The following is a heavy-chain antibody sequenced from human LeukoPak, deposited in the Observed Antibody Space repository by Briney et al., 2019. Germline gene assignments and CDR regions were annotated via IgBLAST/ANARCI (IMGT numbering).Heavy chain of an antibody. CDR3: ATHSGSYFLY. CDR1: GYTFPYLS. V-gene: IGHV1-24*01. CDR2: FDPEDIET. Sequence: ASVKVSCKVCGYTFPYLSMHWVRQSPGKGLEWMGGFDPEDIETVYAQRVQGRVTMTEDTSTDTAYMELSSMTTEDTAVYYCATHSGSYFLYWGQGTLVTVSS. D-gene: IGHD1-26*01. J-gene: IGHJ4*02.